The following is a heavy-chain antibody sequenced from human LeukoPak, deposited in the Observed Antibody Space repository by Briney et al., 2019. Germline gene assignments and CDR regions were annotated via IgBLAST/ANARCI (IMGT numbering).Heavy chain of an antibody. Sequence: GGSLRLSCAASGFTFSGYGMHWVRQAPGKGLEWVAVILYDGSNKYYADSVKGRFTISRDNSKNTLYLQMNSLGAEDTAVYYCARVSYDILTGYSYIDYWGQGTLVTVSS. CDR2: ILYDGSNK. D-gene: IGHD3-9*01. J-gene: IGHJ4*02. CDR1: GFTFSGYG. CDR3: ARVSYDILTGYSYIDY. V-gene: IGHV3-30*03.